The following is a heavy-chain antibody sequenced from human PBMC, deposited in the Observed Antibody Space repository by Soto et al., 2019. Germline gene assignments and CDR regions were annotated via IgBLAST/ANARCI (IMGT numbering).Heavy chain of an antibody. V-gene: IGHV1-69*01. CDR1: GGTFSSYA. CDR3: ARGSGYDRAYYYYYGMDV. D-gene: IGHD5-12*01. Sequence: QVQLVQSGAEVKKPGSSVKVSCKASGGTFSSYAISWVRQAPGQGLEWMGGIIPIFGTANYAQKFQGRVTITADESTSTAYMELSSLRSEDTAVYYCARGSGYDRAYYYYYGMDVWDQGTTVTVSS. CDR2: IIPIFGTA. J-gene: IGHJ6*02.